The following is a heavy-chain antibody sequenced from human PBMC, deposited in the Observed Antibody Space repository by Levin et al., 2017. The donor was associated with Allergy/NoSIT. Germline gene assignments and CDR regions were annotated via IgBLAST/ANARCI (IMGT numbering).Heavy chain of an antibody. V-gene: IGHV3-21*01. CDR3: ARAGVQLERRDTPTIDGFDI. Sequence: GESLKISCAASGFIFSTYSLNWVRQAPGKGLEWVSSISSSSSYKYYADSVKGRFTISRDNAENSLYLQMNSLSAEDTALYYCARAGVQLERRDTPTIDGFDIWCLGTMVTVSS. D-gene: IGHD1-1*01. J-gene: IGHJ3*02. CDR1: GFIFSTYS. CDR2: ISSSSSYK.